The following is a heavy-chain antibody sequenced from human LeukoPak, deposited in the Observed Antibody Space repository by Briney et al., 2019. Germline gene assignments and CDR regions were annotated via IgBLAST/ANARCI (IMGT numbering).Heavy chain of an antibody. D-gene: IGHD1-26*01. CDR3: ARVLGWELLRRPFDY. J-gene: IGHJ4*02. V-gene: IGHV4-39*07. CDR1: GGSISRSGYY. CDR2: IYYSGST. Sequence: SETLSLTCTVSGGSISRSGYYWGWIRQTPGKGLEWIGSIYYSGSTYYKSSLKSRVTISVDTSKNQFSLKLSSVTAADTAVYYCARVLGWELLRRPFDYWGQGTLVTVSS.